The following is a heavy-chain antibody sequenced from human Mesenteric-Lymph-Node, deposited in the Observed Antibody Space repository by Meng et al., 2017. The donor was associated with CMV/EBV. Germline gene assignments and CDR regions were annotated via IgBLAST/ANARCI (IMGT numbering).Heavy chain of an antibody. J-gene: IGHJ4*02. D-gene: IGHD3-10*01. CDR3: AKSFPVRGVFIDY. CDR1: GFIFSSYG. Sequence: GGSLRLSCTSSGFIFSSYGMHWVRQAPGKGLEWVTYIRFDGGDKYYADSVKGRFTISRDNSKNTLYLQMNSLRPEDTALYYCAKSFPVRGVFIDYWGQGTLVTVSS. CDR2: IRFDGGDK. V-gene: IGHV3-30*02.